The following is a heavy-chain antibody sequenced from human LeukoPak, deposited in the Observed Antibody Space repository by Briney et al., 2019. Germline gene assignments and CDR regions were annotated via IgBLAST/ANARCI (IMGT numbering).Heavy chain of an antibody. D-gene: IGHD3-10*01. Sequence: PSETLSLTCTVSGGSIRSYWSWIRQPAGKGLEWIGRIYGSGSTDYNPSLKSRVTMSIDTSKNQFSLNLISVTAADTAVYYCARDSGTTGEVKFDLWGQGTLVTVSS. J-gene: IGHJ5*02. CDR1: GGSIRSY. V-gene: IGHV4-4*07. CDR2: IYGSGST. CDR3: ARDSGTTGEVKFDL.